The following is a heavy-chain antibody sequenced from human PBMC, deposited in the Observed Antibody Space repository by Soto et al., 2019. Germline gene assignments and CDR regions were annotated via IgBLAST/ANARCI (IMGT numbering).Heavy chain of an antibody. J-gene: IGHJ1*01. CDR3: ARDGYCSGGSCYSAYFQH. CDR2: IYYSGST. V-gene: IGHV4-31*03. D-gene: IGHD2-15*01. CDR1: GGSISSGGYY. Sequence: SETLSLTCTVSGGSISSGGYYWSWIRQHPGKGQEWIGYIYYSGSTYYNPSLKSRVTISVDTSKNQFSLKLSSVTAADTAVYYCARDGYCSGGSCYSAYFQHWGQGTLVTVSS.